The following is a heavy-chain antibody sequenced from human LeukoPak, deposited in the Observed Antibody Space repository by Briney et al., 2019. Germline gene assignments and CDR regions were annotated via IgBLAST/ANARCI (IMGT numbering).Heavy chain of an antibody. V-gene: IGHV1-69*04. CDR1: GGTFSSYA. CDR2: IIPILGIA. J-gene: IGHJ6*02. Sequence: SVKVSCKASGGTFSSYAISWVRQAPGQGLEWMGRIIPILGIANYAQKFQGRVTITADKSTSTAYMELSSLRSEDTAVYYCASGSFYCSSTSCYSLAYYYYYGMDVWGQGTTVTVSS. CDR3: ASGSFYCSSTSCYSLAYYYYYGMDV. D-gene: IGHD2-2*01.